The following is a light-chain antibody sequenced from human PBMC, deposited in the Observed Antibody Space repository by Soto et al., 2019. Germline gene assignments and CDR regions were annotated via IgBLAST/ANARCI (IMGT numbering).Light chain of an antibody. CDR2: GAS. J-gene: IGKJ3*01. Sequence: EIVLTQSPGTLSLSPGERATLSCMSSQSLINNIYLAWYQQKPGQAPRLLIFGASTRATGIPDRFSGSGSGTDFTLTISRLEPEDFAVYYCHYYDDSPPFPFGPGTKVDIK. V-gene: IGKV3-20*01. CDR1: QSLINNIY. CDR3: HYYDDSPPFP.